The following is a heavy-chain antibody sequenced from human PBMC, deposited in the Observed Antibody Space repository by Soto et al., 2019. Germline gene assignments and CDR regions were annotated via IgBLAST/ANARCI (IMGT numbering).Heavy chain of an antibody. CDR3: ARDAFGDYGQQYFQH. CDR1: GFTVSSNY. D-gene: IGHD4-17*01. Sequence: EVQLVESGGGLVQPGGSLRLSCADSGFTVSSNYMSWVRQAPGKGLEWVSVIYSGGSTSYADSVKGRFTISRDYSKNTLYLHMNSLRAEDTAMYYCARDAFGDYGQQYFQHWGQGTLVTVSS. J-gene: IGHJ1*01. CDR2: IYSGGST. V-gene: IGHV3-66*01.